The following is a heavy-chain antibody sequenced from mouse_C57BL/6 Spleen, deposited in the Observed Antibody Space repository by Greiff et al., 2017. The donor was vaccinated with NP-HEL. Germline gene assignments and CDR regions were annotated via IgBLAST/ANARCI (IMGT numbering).Heavy chain of an antibody. V-gene: IGHV1-76*01. CDR3: ARCVVTTLYYYAMDY. CDR1: GYTFTDYY. CDR2: IYPGSGNT. D-gene: IGHD2-1*01. J-gene: IGHJ4*01. Sequence: VQLQESGAELVRPGASVKLSCKASGYTFTDYYINWVKQRPGQGLEWIARIYPGSGNTYYNEKFKGKATLTAEKSSSTAYMQLSSLTSEDSAVYFCARCVVTTLYYYAMDYWGQGTSVTVSS.